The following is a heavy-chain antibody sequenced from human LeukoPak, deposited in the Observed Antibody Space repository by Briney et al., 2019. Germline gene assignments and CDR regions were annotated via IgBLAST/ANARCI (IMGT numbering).Heavy chain of an antibody. CDR1: AYTFTSYD. V-gene: IGHV1-8*01. J-gene: IGHJ4*02. D-gene: IGHD2-2*01. CDR3: ARSEDAELRYCSSPCPYYFDY. Sequence: ASVKVSCKASAYTFTSYDINWVRQATGQGLEWMGWMNPNSGNTGYAQKFQGRVTMTRNTSISTAYMELSSLRSEDTAVYYCARSEDAELRYCSSPCPYYFDYWGQGTLVTVSS. CDR2: MNPNSGNT.